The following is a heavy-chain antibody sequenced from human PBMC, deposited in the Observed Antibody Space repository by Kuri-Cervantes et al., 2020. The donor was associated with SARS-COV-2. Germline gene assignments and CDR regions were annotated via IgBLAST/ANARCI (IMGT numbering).Heavy chain of an antibody. J-gene: IGHJ4*02. CDR3: ARGPGIVVVPASTTYFDY. Sequence: GSLRLSCTVSAGSISNYCWSWIRQSPGKGLEWIGYIHHSGGTGYNPSLKSRVTISVDTSKSQFSLRLNSVSAADTAVYYCARGPGIVVVPASTTYFDYWGQGTLVTVSS. CDR1: AGSISNYC. CDR2: IHHSGGT. D-gene: IGHD2-2*01. V-gene: IGHV4-59*01.